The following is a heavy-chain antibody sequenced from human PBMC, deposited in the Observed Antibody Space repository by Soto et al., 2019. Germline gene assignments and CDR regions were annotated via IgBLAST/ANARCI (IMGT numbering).Heavy chain of an antibody. CDR2: INHSGST. D-gene: IGHD2-8*02. CDR3: ARDKITGLFDY. V-gene: IGHV4-34*01. CDR1: GGPFSGYY. Sequence: SETLSLTCAVYGGPFSGYYWTWIRQPPGTGLEWIGEINHSGSTNYNPSLKSRVTISVDTSKNQFSLKLTSVTAAGTAVYYCARDKITGLFDYWGQGTLVTVSS. J-gene: IGHJ4*02.